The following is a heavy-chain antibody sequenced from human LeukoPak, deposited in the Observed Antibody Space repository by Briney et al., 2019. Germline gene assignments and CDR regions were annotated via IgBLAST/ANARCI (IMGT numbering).Heavy chain of an antibody. Sequence: PSETLSLTCTVSGGSISSSSYYWGWIRQPPGKGLEWIGSIYYSGSTNYNPSLKSRVTISVDTSKNQFSLKLSSVTAADTAVYYCARGPLSGEMSWRWLQFGAFDIWGQGTMVTVSS. J-gene: IGHJ3*02. D-gene: IGHD5-24*01. V-gene: IGHV4-39*07. CDR2: IYYSGST. CDR3: ARGPLSGEMSWRWLQFGAFDI. CDR1: GGSISSSSYY.